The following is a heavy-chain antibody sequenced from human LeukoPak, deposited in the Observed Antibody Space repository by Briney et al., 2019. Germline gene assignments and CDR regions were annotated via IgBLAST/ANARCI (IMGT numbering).Heavy chain of an antibody. V-gene: IGHV3-23*01. CDR1: GFTFRTYA. J-gene: IGHJ4*02. CDR3: AKDRITGTPYYFDY. CDR2: ISGSGGST. Sequence: PGGSLRLSWAASGFTFRTYAMRWGRQAAGKGLEGVSGISGSGGSTYYADSVKGRFTISRDNAKKTLYMQIESLRAEDPAVYYCAKDRITGTPYYFDYWGQGTLVTVSS. D-gene: IGHD1-20*01.